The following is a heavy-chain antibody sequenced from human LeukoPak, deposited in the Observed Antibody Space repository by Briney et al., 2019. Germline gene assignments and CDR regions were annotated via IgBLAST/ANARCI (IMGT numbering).Heavy chain of an antibody. J-gene: IGHJ4*02. CDR3: SKLYYGSGIYNYFDF. V-gene: IGHV3-30*02. Sequence: QPGGSLRLSCAASVFTFSNYGMHWVRQAPGKGLEWVAFIRFDGTSKFYADSVKGRFTISRDNSRNTVSLQVNNLRTEDTAVYYCSKLYYGSGIYNYFDFWGQGTLVIVSS. CDR2: IRFDGTSK. D-gene: IGHD3-10*01. CDR1: VFTFSNYG.